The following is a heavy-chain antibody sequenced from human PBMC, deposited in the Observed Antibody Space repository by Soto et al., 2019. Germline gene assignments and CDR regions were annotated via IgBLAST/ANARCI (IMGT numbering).Heavy chain of an antibody. CDR3: ARYSSGWSQYYFEY. J-gene: IGHJ4*02. V-gene: IGHV1-2*04. D-gene: IGHD6-19*01. CDR1: GYTFTDYY. CDR2: INPKSGGT. Sequence: GPVKVSCKTPGYTFTDYYIHSVRQAPGQGLEWMGWINPKSGGTNYAQKFQGWVTMTSDTSISTAYMELSRLRSDDTAVYYCARYSSGWSQYYFEYWGQGTLVTVSS.